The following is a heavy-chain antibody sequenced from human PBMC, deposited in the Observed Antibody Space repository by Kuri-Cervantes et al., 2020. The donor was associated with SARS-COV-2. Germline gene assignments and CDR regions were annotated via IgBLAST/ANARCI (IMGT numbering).Heavy chain of an antibody. V-gene: IGHV1-69-2*01. J-gene: IGHJ4*02. D-gene: IGHD1/OR15-1a*01. CDR2: IDPEDGET. CDR1: GYAFIDHY. CDR3: ATNTGQ. Sequence: ASVKVSCKVSGYAFIDHYMHWLQQAPGKGPEWMGLIDPEDGETKYAEKFQGRFTLTADTSTDTAYMELSGLRSEDTAVYYCATNTGQWGQGTLVTVSS.